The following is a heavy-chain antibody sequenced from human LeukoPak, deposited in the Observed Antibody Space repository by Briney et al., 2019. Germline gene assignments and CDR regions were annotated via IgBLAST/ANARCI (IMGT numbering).Heavy chain of an antibody. D-gene: IGHD3-22*01. J-gene: IGHJ4*02. CDR2: IYYSGST. CDR1: GGSVSSGSFY. V-gene: IGHV4-61*01. Sequence: PSETLSLTCTVSGGSVSSGSFYWGWIRQPPGKGLEWIGYIYYSGSTNYNPSLKSRVTISVDTSKNQFSLKLSSVTDADTAVYYCARVPYYYNSGGDYWGQGTLVTVSS. CDR3: ARVPYYYNSGGDY.